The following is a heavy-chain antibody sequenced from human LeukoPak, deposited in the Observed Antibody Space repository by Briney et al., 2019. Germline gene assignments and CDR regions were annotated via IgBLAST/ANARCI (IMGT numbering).Heavy chain of an antibody. Sequence: SETLSLTCTVSGGSISPYYWSWIRQPPGKGLEWIGYIYYSGSTNYNPSLKSRVTISVDTSKNQFSLKLSSVTAADTAVYYCARVGLLWFGERSWFDPWGQGTLVTVSS. CDR2: IYYSGST. CDR1: GGSISPYY. CDR3: ARVGLLWFGERSWFDP. J-gene: IGHJ5*02. D-gene: IGHD3-10*01. V-gene: IGHV4-59*01.